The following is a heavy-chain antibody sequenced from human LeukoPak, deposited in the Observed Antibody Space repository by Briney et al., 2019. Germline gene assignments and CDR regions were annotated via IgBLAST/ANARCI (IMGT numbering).Heavy chain of an antibody. D-gene: IGHD3-3*01. V-gene: IGHV3-7*01. J-gene: IGHJ4*02. Sequence: PGGSLRLSCAASGFTFNSYWMSWVRQAPGKGLEWVANIKQDGSEKYYVDSVKGRFTISRDNAKNSLYLQMNSLRAEDTAVYYCARGDGDPAYDFWSGYFRYFDYSGQGTLVTVSS. CDR3: ARGDGDPAYDFWSGYFRYFDY. CDR1: GFTFNSYW. CDR2: IKQDGSEK.